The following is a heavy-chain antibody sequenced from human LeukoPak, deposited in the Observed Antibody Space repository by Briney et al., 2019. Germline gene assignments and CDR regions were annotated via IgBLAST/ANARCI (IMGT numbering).Heavy chain of an antibody. Sequence: GGSLRLPCAASGFTVSNIYMSWVRQAPGKGLEWDSVIYSGGSTYYADSVKGRFTFSRDISKNTLYLQMNSLRTEDTAVYYCARDRISSGWYAGFAYWGQRTLVTVSS. V-gene: IGHV3-66*02. CDR3: ARDRISSGWYAGFAY. CDR1: GFTVSNIY. CDR2: IYSGGST. D-gene: IGHD6-19*01. J-gene: IGHJ4*02.